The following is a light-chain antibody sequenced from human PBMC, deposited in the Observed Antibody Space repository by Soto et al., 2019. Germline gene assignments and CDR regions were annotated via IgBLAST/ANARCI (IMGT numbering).Light chain of an antibody. Sequence: NFMLTQPHSVSESPGKTVAISCTRSSGSIVNSNVQWYQQRPGSAPTIVIYEDKQRPSGVPDRFSGSIDSSSNSASLIISGLKTEDEADYYCQSYDSSNQVFGGGTKLTVL. CDR2: EDK. V-gene: IGLV6-57*04. CDR1: SGSIVNSN. J-gene: IGLJ2*01. CDR3: QSYDSSNQV.